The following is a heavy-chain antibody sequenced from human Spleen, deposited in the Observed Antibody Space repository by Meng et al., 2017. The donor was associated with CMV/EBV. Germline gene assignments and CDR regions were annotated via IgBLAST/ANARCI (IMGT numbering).Heavy chain of an antibody. CDR2: INPNSGGT. CDR1: GYTFTSYG. Sequence: ASVKVSCKASGYTFTSYGISWVRQAPGQGLEWMGWINPNSGGTNYAQKFQGRVTMTRDTSISTAYMEPSRLRPDDTAVYYCARDLRDPDNWFDPWGQGTLVTVSS. J-gene: IGHJ5*02. CDR3: ARDLRDPDNWFDP. V-gene: IGHV1-2*02.